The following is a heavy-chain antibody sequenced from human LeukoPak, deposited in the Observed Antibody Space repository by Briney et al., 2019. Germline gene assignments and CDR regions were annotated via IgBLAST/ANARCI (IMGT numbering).Heavy chain of an antibody. CDR1: GFTFSSYG. D-gene: IGHD2-2*01. CDR2: IWYDGSNK. J-gene: IGHJ5*01. Sequence: GRSLRLSCAASGFTFSSYGMHWVRQAPGKGLEWVAVIWYDGSNKYYADSVKGRFTISRDNSKNTLYLQMNSLRAEDTAVYYCARCRDVVVPAASWFDSWGQGTLVTVSS. CDR3: ARCRDVVVPAASWFDS. V-gene: IGHV3-33*01.